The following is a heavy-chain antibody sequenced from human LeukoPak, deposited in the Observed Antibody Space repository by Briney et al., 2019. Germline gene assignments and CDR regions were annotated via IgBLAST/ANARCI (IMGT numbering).Heavy chain of an antibody. CDR1: GFTFSSHA. CDR2: ISSDGSYK. CDR3: AKDHLPGIVVADRDY. J-gene: IGHJ4*02. Sequence: GGSLRLSCAASGFTFSSHALHWVRQAPGKGLEWVAVISSDGSYKYYADSVKGRFTISRDNSKNTLYLQINSLRAEDTAVYYCAKDHLPGIVVADRDYWGQGTLVTVSS. V-gene: IGHV3-30*04. D-gene: IGHD6-19*01.